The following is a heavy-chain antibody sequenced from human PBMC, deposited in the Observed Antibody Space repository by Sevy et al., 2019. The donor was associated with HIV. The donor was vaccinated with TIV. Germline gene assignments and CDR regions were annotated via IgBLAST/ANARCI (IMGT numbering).Heavy chain of an antibody. J-gene: IGHJ6*02. CDR1: GFNFRTYN. CDR3: ARDCSSTSCLWGLDV. D-gene: IGHD2-2*01. CDR2: VSSSSSYI. V-gene: IGHV3-21*04. Sequence: GGSLRLSCAASGFNFRTYNMNWVRQAPGKGLEWVSSVSSSSSYIYYADSVKGRFTISRDNAKTSLYLQMNSLRAEDTAMYYCARDCSSTSCLWGLDVWGQGTTVTVSS.